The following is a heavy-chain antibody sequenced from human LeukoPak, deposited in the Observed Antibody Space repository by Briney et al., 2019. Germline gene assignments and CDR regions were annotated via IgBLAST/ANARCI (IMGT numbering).Heavy chain of an antibody. CDR2: ISSSGSTI. Sequence: GGSLRLSCAASGFTFSSYEMNWVRQAPGKGLEWVSYISSSGSTIYYADSVKGRFTISRDNNKNMLYLQMNSLRVEDTAVYYCAKGHGDASGYYYFDSWGQGTLVTVSS. J-gene: IGHJ4*02. V-gene: IGHV3-48*03. CDR3: AKGHGDASGYYYFDS. CDR1: GFTFSSYE. D-gene: IGHD3-22*01.